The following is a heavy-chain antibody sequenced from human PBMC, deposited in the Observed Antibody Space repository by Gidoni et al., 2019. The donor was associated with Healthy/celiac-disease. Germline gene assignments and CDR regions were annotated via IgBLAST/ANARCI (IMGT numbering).Heavy chain of an antibody. CDR2: IIPIFGTA. CDR1: GGTFSSYA. V-gene: IGHV1-69*01. D-gene: IGHD6-13*01. CDR3: AFGDSSWYYYNIFFDY. Sequence: QVQLVQSGAAVKKPGSSVKVSCKASGGTFSSYAISWVRQAPGQGLEWMGGIIPIFGTANYAQKFQGRVTITADESTSTAYMELSSLRSEDTAVYYCAFGDSSWYYYNIFFDYWGQGTLVTVSS. J-gene: IGHJ4*02.